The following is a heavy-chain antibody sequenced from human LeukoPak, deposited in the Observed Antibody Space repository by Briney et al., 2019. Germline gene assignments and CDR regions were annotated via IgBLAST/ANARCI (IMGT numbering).Heavy chain of an antibody. V-gene: IGHV3-7*01. CDR1: GFTFSSYW. D-gene: IGHD3-22*01. Sequence: PGGSLRLSCAASGFTFSSYWMTWVRQAPGKGLEWVANMNQDGSKIYYVDSLKGRFTISRDNVKNSLYLQMNGLRAEDTAVYYRARGSSGYYIGYFDFWGQGTLVTVSS. CDR2: MNQDGSKI. J-gene: IGHJ4*02. CDR3: ARGSSGYYIGYFDF.